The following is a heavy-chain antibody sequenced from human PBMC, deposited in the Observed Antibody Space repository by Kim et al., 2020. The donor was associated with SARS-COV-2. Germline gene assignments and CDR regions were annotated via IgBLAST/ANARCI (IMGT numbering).Heavy chain of an antibody. CDR3: IPFEGGIAVAGTGY. V-gene: IGHV3-73*01. CDR1: GFTFSGSA. J-gene: IGHJ4*02. Sequence: GGSLRLSCAASGFTFSGSAMHWVRQASGKGLEWVGRIKNKANNYAAAYAASVKGRFTISRDDSKNTVYLQMNSLKTEDTAVYYCIPFEGGIAVAGTGYWGQGTLVTVSS. D-gene: IGHD6-19*01. CDR2: IKNKANNYAA.